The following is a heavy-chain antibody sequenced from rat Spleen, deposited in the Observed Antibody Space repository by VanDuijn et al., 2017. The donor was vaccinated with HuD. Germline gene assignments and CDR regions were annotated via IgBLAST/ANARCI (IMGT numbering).Heavy chain of an antibody. CDR2: IWTDGNT. V-gene: IGHV2-43*01. Sequence: QVQLKESGPGLVQPSQTLSLTCTVSGFSLTSYHVTWVRQPPGKGLEWVGVIWTDGNTAYNSLLKSRLSISRDTSKSQVFLKMNNLQTEDTAMYFCASQYYYDGYYRDYWGQGVMVTVSS. CDR1: GFSLTSYH. D-gene: IGHD1-12*03. CDR3: ASQYYYDGYYRDY. J-gene: IGHJ2*01.